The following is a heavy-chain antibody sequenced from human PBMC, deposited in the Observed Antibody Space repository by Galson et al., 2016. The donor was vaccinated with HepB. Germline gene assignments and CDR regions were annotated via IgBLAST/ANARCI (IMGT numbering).Heavy chain of an antibody. CDR1: GFTVNDNY. Sequence: SLRLSCAGYGFTVNDNYMMWVRQAPGKGLEWVSIIYSGGSTFYADFVKGRFTISRDKSDNTLYLQMNRLRPEDTAVYYCAGGDGIFGVVIGMDVWGLGTTFIVSS. V-gene: IGHV3-66*01. J-gene: IGHJ6*02. CDR2: IYSGGST. D-gene: IGHD3-3*01. CDR3: AGGDGIFGVVIGMDV.